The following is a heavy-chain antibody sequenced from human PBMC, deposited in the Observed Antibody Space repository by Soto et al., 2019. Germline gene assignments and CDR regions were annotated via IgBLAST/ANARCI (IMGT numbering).Heavy chain of an antibody. CDR3: AREVQVHTPAFVY. CDR2: ISPMFGAA. D-gene: IGHD3-10*01. Sequence: QVQLVQSGAEMKKPGSSVKFSCQPSGGTFNTYRMNGVGQAPGQGPEWMGDISPMFGAANYAPKFQGRVTITADESTGTSYMQLSSLTSEDTALYFCAREVQVHTPAFVYWGQGTLVTVSS. V-gene: IGHV1-69*19. J-gene: IGHJ4*02. CDR1: GGTFNTYR.